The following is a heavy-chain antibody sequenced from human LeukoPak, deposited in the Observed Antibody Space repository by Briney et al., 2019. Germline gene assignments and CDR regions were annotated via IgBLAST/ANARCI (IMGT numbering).Heavy chain of an antibody. Sequence: ASVKVSCKASGYTFTSYGISWVRQASGQGLEWMGWISAYNGNTNYAQKLQGRVTMTTDTSTSTAYMELRSLRSDDTAVYYCARDRAVGYYDSSGYYYLDYWGQGTLVTVSS. D-gene: IGHD3-22*01. CDR1: GYTFTSYG. CDR3: ARDRAVGYYDSSGYYYLDY. V-gene: IGHV1-18*01. J-gene: IGHJ4*02. CDR2: ISAYNGNT.